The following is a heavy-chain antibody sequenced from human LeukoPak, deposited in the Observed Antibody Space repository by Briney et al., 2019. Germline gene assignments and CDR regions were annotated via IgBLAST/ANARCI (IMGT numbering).Heavy chain of an antibody. D-gene: IGHD5-18*01. Sequence: PSETLSLTCTVSGGSISSYYWSWIRQPAGKGLEWIGRIYTSGSTNYNPSLKSRVTISVDTSKNQFSLKLSSVTAADTAVYYCARDIADTAMENYYYYYYMDVWGKGTTVTISS. V-gene: IGHV4-4*07. CDR1: GGSISSYY. CDR2: IYTSGST. CDR3: ARDIADTAMENYYYYYYMDV. J-gene: IGHJ6*03.